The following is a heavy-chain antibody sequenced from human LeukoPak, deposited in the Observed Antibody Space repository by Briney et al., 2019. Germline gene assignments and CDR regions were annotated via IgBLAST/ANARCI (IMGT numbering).Heavy chain of an antibody. CDR1: GFTFSSYW. V-gene: IGHV3-66*01. CDR2: IYSGGST. CDR3: ARGHYYDSSGPPLDAFDI. Sequence: GGSLRLSCVASGFTFSSYWMHWVRQAPGKGLEWVSVIYSGGSTYYADSVKGRFTISRDNSKNTLYLQMNSLRAEDTAVYYCARGHYYDSSGPPLDAFDIWGQGTMVTVSS. J-gene: IGHJ3*02. D-gene: IGHD3-22*01.